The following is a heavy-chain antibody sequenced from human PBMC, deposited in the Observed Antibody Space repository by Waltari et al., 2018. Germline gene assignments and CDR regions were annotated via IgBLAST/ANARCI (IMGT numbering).Heavy chain of an antibody. J-gene: IGHJ4*02. V-gene: IGHV1-18*01. CDR2: IAAYNGNT. CDR3: ARVFDSSQYYYGSDY. Sequence: QAQLLQSGTEVQKPGASVKVACNASDYTFSNSGVIWVRQSPGQGLEWVGWIAAYNGNTHSAPKLQGRVTMTTDTSTTTAYLELRSLTSDDTAVYYCARVFDSSQYYYGSDYWGQGTLVTVSS. CDR1: DYTFSNSG. D-gene: IGHD3-22*01.